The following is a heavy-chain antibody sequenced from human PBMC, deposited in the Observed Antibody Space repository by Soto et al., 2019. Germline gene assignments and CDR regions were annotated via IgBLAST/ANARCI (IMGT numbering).Heavy chain of an antibody. Sequence: QVQLVQSGAEVKKPGSSVKVSCKASGGTFSSYTISWVRQAPGQGLEWMGRIIPILGIANYAQKFQGRVTITADKSTSTAYMELSSLRSEDTAVYYCAREGCAGIAAALDPWGQGTLVTVSS. V-gene: IGHV1-69*08. D-gene: IGHD6-13*01. CDR2: IIPILGIA. CDR3: AREGCAGIAAALDP. J-gene: IGHJ5*02. CDR1: GGTFSSYT.